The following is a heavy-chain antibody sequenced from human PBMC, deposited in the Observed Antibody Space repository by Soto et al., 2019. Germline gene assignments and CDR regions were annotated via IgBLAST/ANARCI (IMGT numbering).Heavy chain of an antibody. V-gene: IGHV4-39*01. CDR3: ARQGAAADEKSPRAFDH. Sequence: SETLSLTCTVSGVSITSSSHYLAWIRLPPGKGLEWIASINSDGNTYSNPSLRSRVTISVDRSKNQVSLKLNSVTAADSAVYHCARQGAAADEKSPRAFDHWGQGTMVTVSS. CDR2: INSDGNT. J-gene: IGHJ3*01. D-gene: IGHD6-13*01. CDR1: GVSITSSSHY.